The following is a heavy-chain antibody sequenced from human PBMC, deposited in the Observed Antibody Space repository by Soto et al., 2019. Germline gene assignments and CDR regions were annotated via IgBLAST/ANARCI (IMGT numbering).Heavy chain of an antibody. J-gene: IGHJ4*02. CDR3: ARGPPEDIVLVPAALDY. CDR1: GGSISSGGYY. D-gene: IGHD2-2*01. V-gene: IGHV4-31*03. CDR2: IYYSGST. Sequence: QVQLQESGPGLVKPSQTLFLTCTVSGGSISSGGYYWSWIRQHPGKGLEWIGYIYYSGSTYYNPSLKSRVTISVDTSKNQFSLKLSSVTAADTAVYYCARGPPEDIVLVPAALDYWGQGTLVTVSS.